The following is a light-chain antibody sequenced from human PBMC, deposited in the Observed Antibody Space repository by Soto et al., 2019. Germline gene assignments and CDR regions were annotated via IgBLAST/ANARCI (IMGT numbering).Light chain of an antibody. CDR1: SSDIGSYNY. V-gene: IGLV2-14*01. J-gene: IGLJ2*01. Sequence: QSALTQPASVSGSPGQSITISCTGTSSDIGSYNYVSWYQQHPGKAPKLMIYDVNNRPSGVSNRFSGSKSGNTASLTISGLQPEDEADYYCSSFTSSSTLLFGGGTKLTVL. CDR3: SSFTSSSTLL. CDR2: DVN.